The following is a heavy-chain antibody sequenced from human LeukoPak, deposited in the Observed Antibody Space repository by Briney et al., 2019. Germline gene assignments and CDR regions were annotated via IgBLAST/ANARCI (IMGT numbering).Heavy chain of an antibody. J-gene: IGHJ5*02. CDR1: GHSFTSYW. Sequence: GESLKISCKGSGHSFTSYWIGWVRQMPGKGLEWMGIIYPGDSDTRYSPSFQGQVTISADKSISTAYLQWSSLKASDTAMYYCARAIAAAGTANWFDPWGQGTLVTVSS. CDR2: IYPGDSDT. CDR3: ARAIAAAGTANWFDP. D-gene: IGHD6-13*01. V-gene: IGHV5-51*01.